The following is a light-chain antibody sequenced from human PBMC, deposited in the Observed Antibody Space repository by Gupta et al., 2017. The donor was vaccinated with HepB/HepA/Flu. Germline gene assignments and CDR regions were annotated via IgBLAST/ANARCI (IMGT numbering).Light chain of an antibody. Sequence: PCSGNKVGVKYAYWYQKKPGQSTVLDIYQGSKRPSGIPERFSGSNSGNTATLTITGIQARDEADYYCQTWDTSTVVFGGGTKLTVL. V-gene: IGLV3-1*01. J-gene: IGLJ2*01. CDR2: QGS. CDR1: KVGVKY. CDR3: QTWDTSTVV.